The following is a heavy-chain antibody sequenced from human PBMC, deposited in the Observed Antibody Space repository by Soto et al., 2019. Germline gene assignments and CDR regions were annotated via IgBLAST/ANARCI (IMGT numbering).Heavy chain of an antibody. V-gene: IGHV3-72*01. CDR3: VXXXYXXXXXXXXRXFXY. J-gene: IGHJ4*02. CDR2: XRDKAQGYST. CDR1: GXTLSDHY. Sequence: EXXLVXSGXGXVXPGGSXRXXXXGSGXTLSDHYIDWVXXXXXXXXXXXXXXRDKAQGYSTAYAASVKGRFTTSRDESKNSVYLQMNXXKTEXTAVYYCVXXXYXXXXXXXXRXFXYWGQGTLVTVSS.